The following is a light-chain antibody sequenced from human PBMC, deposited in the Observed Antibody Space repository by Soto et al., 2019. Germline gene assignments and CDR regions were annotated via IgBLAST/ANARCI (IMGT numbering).Light chain of an antibody. J-gene: IGKJ5*01. Sequence: EFVLPQSPATLSLSPGERATLSCRPSQSVNRYLACYQQKPGQAPRLLIYDTSNRATGIPARFSGSGSGTDFTLTISSLEPEDFAVYYCQQREHWPPITFGQGTRLEI. CDR2: DTS. CDR1: QSVNRY. V-gene: IGKV3-11*01. CDR3: QQREHWPPIT.